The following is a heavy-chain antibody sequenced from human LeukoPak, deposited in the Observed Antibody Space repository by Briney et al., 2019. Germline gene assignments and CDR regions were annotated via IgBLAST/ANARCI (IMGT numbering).Heavy chain of an antibody. D-gene: IGHD3-3*01. J-gene: IGHJ4*02. Sequence: GGSLRLSCAASGFTFGDYDMHWFRQPPGRGLQWVSLITGDGGATSYAGSVEGRFTISRDNSENSLYLHMNSLTTEDTALYYCAKGHFGAGHYWGQGTLVTVSS. CDR2: ITGDGGAT. CDR1: GFTFGDYD. CDR3: AKGHFGAGHY. V-gene: IGHV3-43*02.